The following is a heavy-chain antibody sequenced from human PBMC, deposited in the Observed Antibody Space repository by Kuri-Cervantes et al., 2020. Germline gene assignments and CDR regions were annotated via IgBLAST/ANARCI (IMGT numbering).Heavy chain of an antibody. CDR2: IDWDDDK. Sequence: SGPTLVKPTQTLTLTCTFSGFSLSTSGMRVSWIRQPPGKALEWLARIDWDDDKFYSTSLKTRLTITKDTSKNQVVLTMTNMDPVDTATYYCAHRRPTPIIWGSYRGDYLDYWGQGTLVTVSS. J-gene: IGHJ4*02. V-gene: IGHV2-70*12. CDR3: AHRRPTPIIWGSYRGDYLDY. CDR1: GFSLSTSGMR. D-gene: IGHD3-16*02.